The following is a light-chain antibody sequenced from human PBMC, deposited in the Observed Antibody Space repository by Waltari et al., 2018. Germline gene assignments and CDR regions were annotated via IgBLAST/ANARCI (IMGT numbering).Light chain of an antibody. J-gene: IGLJ2*01. V-gene: IGLV3-21*01. CDR3: QVWDSSINVV. CDR1: QLGNKS. Sequence: SYLLTQPPSVSVAPGGTATISCGADQLGNKSGHWYQQKAGQAPALVIFYDNERPPGISERFSGSNSGNTATLTISEVEVGDEADYHCQVWDSSINVVFGGGTKLTVL. CDR2: YDN.